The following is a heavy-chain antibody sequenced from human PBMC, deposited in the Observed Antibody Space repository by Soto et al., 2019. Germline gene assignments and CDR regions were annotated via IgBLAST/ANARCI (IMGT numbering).Heavy chain of an antibody. V-gene: IGHV4-59*08. J-gene: IGHJ6*03. D-gene: IGHD3-3*01. CDR3: ARLRFLESNNYYYYMDV. CDR1: GGSISSYY. CDR2: IYYSGST. Sequence: PSETLSLTCTVSGGSISSYYWSWIRQPPGKGLEWIGYIYYSGSTNYNPSLKSRVTISVDTSKNQFSLKLSSVTAADTAVYYCARLRFLESNNYYYYMDVWGKGTTVTVSS.